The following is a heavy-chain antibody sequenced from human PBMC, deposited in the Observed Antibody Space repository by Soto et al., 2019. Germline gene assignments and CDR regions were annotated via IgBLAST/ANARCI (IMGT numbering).Heavy chain of an antibody. CDR3: AKSAYSNYAPGDYYYMDV. V-gene: IGHV3-23*01. CDR2: ISGSGGST. Sequence: PGGSLRLSCAASGFTFSSYAMSWVRQAPGKGLEWVSAISGSGGSTYYADSVKGRFTISRDNSKNTLYLQMNSLRAEDTAVYYCAKSAYSNYAPGDYYYMDVWGKGTTVTVSS. J-gene: IGHJ6*03. D-gene: IGHD4-4*01. CDR1: GFTFSSYA.